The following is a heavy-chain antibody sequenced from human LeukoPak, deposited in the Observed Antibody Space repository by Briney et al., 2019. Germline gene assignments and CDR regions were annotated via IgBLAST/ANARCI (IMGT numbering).Heavy chain of an antibody. CDR2: IYYSGST. V-gene: IGHV4-59*01. CDR1: GGSISSYY. CDR3: ARGISKLEREYYFDY. J-gene: IGHJ4*02. Sequence: KPSETLSLTCTVSGGSISSYYWSWIRQPPGKGLEWIGYIYYSGSTNYNPSLKSRVTISVDTSKNQFSLKLSSVTAADTAVYYCARGISKLEREYYFDYWGQGTLVTVSS. D-gene: IGHD1-1*01.